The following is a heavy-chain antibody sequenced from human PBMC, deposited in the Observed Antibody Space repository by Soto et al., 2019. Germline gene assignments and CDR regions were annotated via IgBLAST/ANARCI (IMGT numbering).Heavy chain of an antibody. CDR1: GFRFDDHG. D-gene: IGHD6-19*01. CDR2: ITWNGVTT. Sequence: VKLVESGGGMVRPGGSLRLSCTASGFRFDDHGMTWVRQAPGKGLEWVAGITWNGVTTGYADSVKGRFIITRDNAKNSLHLQMNSLRVEDTALYYCARDGGVVVAVDAFDVWGQGTMVTVSS. J-gene: IGHJ3*01. V-gene: IGHV3-20*04. CDR3: ARDGGVVVAVDAFDV.